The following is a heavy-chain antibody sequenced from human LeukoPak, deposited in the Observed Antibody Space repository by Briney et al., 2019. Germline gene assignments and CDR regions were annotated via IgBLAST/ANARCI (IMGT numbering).Heavy chain of an antibody. CDR1: GGSFSGYY. CDR3: ARQKRNYYYYYMDV. CDR2: INHSGST. Sequence: SETLSLTCAVYGGSFSGYYWSWIRQPPGKGLEWIGEINHSGSTNYNPSLKSRVTISVDTSKNQFSLKLSSVTAADTAVYYCARQKRNYYYYYMDVWGKGTTVTISS. J-gene: IGHJ6*03. V-gene: IGHV4-34*01. D-gene: IGHD2/OR15-2a*01.